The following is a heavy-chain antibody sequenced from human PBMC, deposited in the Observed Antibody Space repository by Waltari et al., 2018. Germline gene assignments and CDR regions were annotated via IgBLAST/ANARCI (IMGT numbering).Heavy chain of an antibody. J-gene: IGHJ5*02. CDR1: GFTFDDYA. CDR3: AKDTSGSYYGFWFDP. Sequence: EVQLVESGGGLVQPGRSLRLSCAASGFTFDDYAMHWVRQAPGKGLEWVSGISWNSGSIGYADSVKGRFTISRDNAKNSLYLQMNSLRAEDMALYYCAKDTSGSYYGFWFDPWGQGTLVTVSS. CDR2: ISWNSGSI. D-gene: IGHD1-26*01. V-gene: IGHV3-9*03.